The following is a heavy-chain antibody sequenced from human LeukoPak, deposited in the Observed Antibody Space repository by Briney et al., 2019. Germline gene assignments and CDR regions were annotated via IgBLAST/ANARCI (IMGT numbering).Heavy chain of an antibody. J-gene: IGHJ6*03. V-gene: IGHV3-7*01. CDR3: ARDPYYYYMDV. Sequence: GGSLRLSCAASGFTFSSYWMSWVRQAPGKGLEWVANVKQDGSEKYYVDSVKGRFTISRDNAKNSLYLQMNSLRAEDTAVYYCARDPYYYYMDVWGKGTTVTVSS. CDR2: VKQDGSEK. D-gene: IGHD2-21*01. CDR1: GFTFSSYW.